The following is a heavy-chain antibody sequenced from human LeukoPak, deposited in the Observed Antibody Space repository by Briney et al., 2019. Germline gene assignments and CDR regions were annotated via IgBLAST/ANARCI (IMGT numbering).Heavy chain of an antibody. CDR3: AILSWDGRGSFY. V-gene: IGHV3-23*01. Sequence: GGSLRLSCAASGFTFSMYSMSWVRQAPGKGLEWVSAIRSTGVDTYYADSVRGRFTISRDNSRGTLCLQMNSLRAEDTAVYFCAILSWDGRGSFYWGQGALVTVSS. D-gene: IGHD2/OR15-2a*01. J-gene: IGHJ4*02. CDR1: GFTFSMYS. CDR2: IRSTGVDT.